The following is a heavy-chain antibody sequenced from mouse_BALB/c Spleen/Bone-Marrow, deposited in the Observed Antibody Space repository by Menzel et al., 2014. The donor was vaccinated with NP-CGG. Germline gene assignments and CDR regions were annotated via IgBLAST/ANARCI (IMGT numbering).Heavy chain of an antibody. V-gene: IGHV1-4*01. CDR1: GYTFDYYT. CDR3: AREVYGSWFAY. Sequence: AQLQQSGAELARPGASVKMSCKASGYTFDYYTVQWVKQRPGQGLEWIGYINPSSGYTNYNQKFKDKATLTADKSSSTAYMQLSSLTSEDSAVYYCAREVYGSWFAYWGQGTLVTVSA. J-gene: IGHJ3*01. CDR2: INPSSGYT. D-gene: IGHD2-2*01.